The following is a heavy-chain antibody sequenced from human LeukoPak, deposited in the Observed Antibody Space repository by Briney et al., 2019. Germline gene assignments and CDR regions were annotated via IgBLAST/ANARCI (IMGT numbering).Heavy chain of an antibody. CDR1: GYTFTSYD. V-gene: IGHV1-8*01. J-gene: IGHJ6*02. D-gene: IGHD3-3*01. Sequence: GASVKVSCKASGYTFTSYDINWVRQATGQGLEWMGWMNPNSGNTGYAQKFQGRVTMTRNTSISTAYMELSSLRSEDTAVYYCASFCDFWSGDYYYYGMDVWGQGTTVTVSS. CDR3: ASFCDFWSGDYYYYGMDV. CDR2: MNPNSGNT.